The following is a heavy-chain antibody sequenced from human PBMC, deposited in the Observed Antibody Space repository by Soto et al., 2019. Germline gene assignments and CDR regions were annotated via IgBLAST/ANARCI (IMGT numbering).Heavy chain of an antibody. CDR3: AHGTSNYDFWSGYYFFAPDY. CDR1: GFSLSTSGVG. V-gene: IGHV2-5*01. CDR2: IYWNDDK. J-gene: IGHJ4*02. Sequence: SGPTLVNPTQTLTLTCTFSGFSLSTSGVGVGWIRQPPGKALEWLALIYWNDDKRYSPSLKSRLTITKDTSKNQVVLTMTNMDPVDTATYYCAHGTSNYDFWSGYYFFAPDYWGQGTLVTVSS. D-gene: IGHD3-3*01.